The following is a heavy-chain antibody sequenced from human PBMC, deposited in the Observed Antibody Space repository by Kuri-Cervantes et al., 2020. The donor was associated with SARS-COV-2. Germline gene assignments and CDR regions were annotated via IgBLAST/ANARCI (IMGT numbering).Heavy chain of an antibody. V-gene: IGHV3-9*03. D-gene: IGHD3-16*01. Sequence: GGSLRLSCAASGFTVSSNYMSWVRQAPGKGLEWVSGISWNSGSIGYADSVKGRFTISRDNAKNSLYLQMNSLRAEDMALYYCAKVGRDDAFDIWGQGTMVTVSS. CDR1: GFTVSSNY. CDR3: AKVGRDDAFDI. CDR2: ISWNSGSI. J-gene: IGHJ3*02.